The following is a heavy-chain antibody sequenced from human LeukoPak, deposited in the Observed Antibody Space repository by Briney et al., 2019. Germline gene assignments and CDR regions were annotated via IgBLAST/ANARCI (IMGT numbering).Heavy chain of an antibody. CDR2: IYWDDAK. J-gene: IGHJ4*02. CDR1: GFSLTTRGAG. CDR3: AHSKRHFSSPGLDY. D-gene: IGHD2-2*01. Sequence: SGPTLVKPPQTLTLTCTFSGFSLTTRGAGVGWIRQPPGKALEWLSLIYWDDAKRYSPSLKTRLTITKDTSKNQVVLTVTNMDPVDTATYYCAHSKRHFSSPGLDYWGQGTLVTVSS. V-gene: IGHV2-5*02.